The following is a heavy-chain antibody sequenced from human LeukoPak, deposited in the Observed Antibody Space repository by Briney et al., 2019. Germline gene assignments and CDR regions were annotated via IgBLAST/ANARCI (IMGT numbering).Heavy chain of an antibody. Sequence: KASETLSLTCAVYGGSFSGYYWSWIRQPPGKGLEWIGDINHRGDTNYNPSLKSRVTISVDTSKTQFSLKLSSVTAADTAVYYCARLGEEWFDPWGQGTLVTVSS. V-gene: IGHV4-34*01. J-gene: IGHJ5*02. D-gene: IGHD3-16*01. CDR1: GGSFSGYY. CDR3: ARLGEEWFDP. CDR2: INHRGDT.